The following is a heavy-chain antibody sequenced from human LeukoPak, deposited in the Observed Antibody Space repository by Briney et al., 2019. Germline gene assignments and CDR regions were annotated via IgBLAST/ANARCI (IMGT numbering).Heavy chain of an antibody. Sequence: GGSLRLSCAASGFTFSSYGMHWVRQAPGKGLEWAAVISYDGSNKYYADYVKGRFTISRDNSKNTLYLQMNSLRAEDTAVYYCAKAFYDYGDYLGGYYYGMDVWGQGTTVTVSS. V-gene: IGHV3-30*18. D-gene: IGHD4-17*01. J-gene: IGHJ6*02. CDR2: ISYDGSNK. CDR1: GFTFSSYG. CDR3: AKAFYDYGDYLGGYYYGMDV.